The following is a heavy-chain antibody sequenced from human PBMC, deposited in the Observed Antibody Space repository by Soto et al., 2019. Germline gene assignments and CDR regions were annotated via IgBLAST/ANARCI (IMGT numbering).Heavy chain of an antibody. V-gene: IGHV4-59*01. CDR3: ARSIAVPSAHIDY. Sequence: PSEPLSLTSSVSGGSISGSYWSWIRQSPGKGLEWLGYVYYTGSTNYSPSLRSRVSISVDTSKNEFSLRLSSVTAADTAVYFCARSIAVPSAHIDYWGQGTQVTVSS. CDR2: VYYTGST. J-gene: IGHJ4*02. D-gene: IGHD6-6*01. CDR1: GGSISGSY.